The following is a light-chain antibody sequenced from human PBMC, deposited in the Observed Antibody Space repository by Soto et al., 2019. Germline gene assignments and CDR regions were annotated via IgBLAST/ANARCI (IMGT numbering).Light chain of an antibody. CDR3: QQYHHWPPKVT. Sequence: EIVMTQSPATLSVSPGARATLSCRASQSVSSNLAWYQQKPGQAPRLLMYGASTRATGIPARFSGSGSGTEFTLTISSLQSEDFAVYYCQQYHHWPPKVTFGPGTRVDI. CDR2: GAS. CDR1: QSVSSN. J-gene: IGKJ3*01. V-gene: IGKV3-15*01.